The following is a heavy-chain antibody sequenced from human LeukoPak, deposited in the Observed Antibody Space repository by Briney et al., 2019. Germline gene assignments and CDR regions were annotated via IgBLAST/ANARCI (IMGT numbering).Heavy chain of an antibody. J-gene: IGHJ4*02. CDR2: IWHDGRNK. CDR3: ARDWGSDEAIDY. V-gene: IGHV3-33*01. CDR1: GFTFRSYG. D-gene: IGHD2-21*02. Sequence: GGSLRLSCAASGFTFRSYGIHWVPQAPAKGLEWVAVIWHDGRNKYYADSVKGRFTISRDNSKNTVLLQMNSLRAEDTAIYYCARDWGSDEAIDYWGQGTLVTVSS.